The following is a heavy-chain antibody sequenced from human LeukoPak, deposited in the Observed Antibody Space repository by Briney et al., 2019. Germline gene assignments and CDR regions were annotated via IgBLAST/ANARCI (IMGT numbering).Heavy chain of an antibody. CDR2: ISAYNGNT. J-gene: IGHJ4*02. CDR3: ARAKSVVVTGAGALGY. Sequence: GASVKVSCKASGYTFTSFGINWVRQAPGQGLEWMGWISAYNGNTNYAQKIQDRVTMTTDTSTRTAYMELRSLRSDDTAVYYCARAKSVVVTGAGALGYWGQGTLVTVSS. D-gene: IGHD6-19*01. CDR1: GYTFTSFG. V-gene: IGHV1-18*01.